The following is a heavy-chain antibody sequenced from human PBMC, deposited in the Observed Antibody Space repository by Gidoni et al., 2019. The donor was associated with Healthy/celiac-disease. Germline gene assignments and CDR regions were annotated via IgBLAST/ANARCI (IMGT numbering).Heavy chain of an antibody. CDR1: GFSLSNARMG. CDR2: IFSNDEK. V-gene: IGHV2-26*01. CDR3: ARISHPSYDFWSGYYWCDDAFDI. D-gene: IGHD3-3*01. Sequence: QVTLKESGPVLVKPTETLTLTCTVSGFSLSNARMGVSWIRQPPGKALEWLAHIFSNDEKSYSTSLKSRLTISKDTSKSQVVLTMTNMDPVDTATYYCARISHPSYDFWSGYYWCDDAFDIWGQGTMVTVSS. J-gene: IGHJ3*02.